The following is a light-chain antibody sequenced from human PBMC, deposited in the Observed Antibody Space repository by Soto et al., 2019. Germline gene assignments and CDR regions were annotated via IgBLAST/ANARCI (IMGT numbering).Light chain of an antibody. CDR2: SAS. Sequence: EIVLTQSPASLSLPPVERATLSCTASQSVGSYLAWYHQRPGQALRVLIHSASSRATGIPDRFTGSGSGTDFTLTITRLEPEDFGVYYCQQYSSLPRTFGQGTKVDIK. V-gene: IGKV3-20*01. CDR1: QSVGSY. CDR3: QQYSSLPRT. J-gene: IGKJ1*01.